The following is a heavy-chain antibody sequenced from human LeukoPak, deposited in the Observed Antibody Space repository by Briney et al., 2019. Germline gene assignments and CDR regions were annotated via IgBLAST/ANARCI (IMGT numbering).Heavy chain of an antibody. Sequence: PGGSLRLSCAASRFTFNTYDMSWVRQAPGKGLEWVSTINISGGWTNHADSVKGRFTISRDNSKNTLYLQMSSLRAEDTAIYYCGKDYGDYPHDGLDIWGQGTMVTVSS. V-gene: IGHV3-23*01. D-gene: IGHD4-17*01. J-gene: IGHJ3*02. CDR3: GKDYGDYPHDGLDI. CDR2: INISGGWT. CDR1: RFTFNTYD.